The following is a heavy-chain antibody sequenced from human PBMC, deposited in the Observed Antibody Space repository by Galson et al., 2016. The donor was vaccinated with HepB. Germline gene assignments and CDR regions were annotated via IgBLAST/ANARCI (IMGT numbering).Heavy chain of an antibody. Sequence: SETLSLTCGVSGVSISNNSWWPWVRQPPGRGLEWIGDISHTGSINISPSLRGRVSISLDKSKNQFSLKVHSVTAADTAVYYCARAADVPAMGATCLDSWGQGILVTVSS. CDR1: GVSISNNSW. CDR3: ARAADVPAMGATCLDS. J-gene: IGHJ5*01. CDR2: ISHTGSI. D-gene: IGHD1-26*01. V-gene: IGHV4/OR15-8*01.